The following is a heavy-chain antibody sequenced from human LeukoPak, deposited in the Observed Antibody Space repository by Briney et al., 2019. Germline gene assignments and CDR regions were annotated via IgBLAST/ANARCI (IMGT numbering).Heavy chain of an antibody. J-gene: IGHJ5*02. CDR3: ARCSGGSCYWFDP. V-gene: IGHV5-51*01. CDR2: IYAGDSDT. D-gene: IGHD2-15*01. CDR1: GYRFTSYW. Sequence: GESLKISCKGSGYRFTSYWIAWVRQMPGQGLEWMGVIYAGDSDTRYSPSFQGQVTISVDKSISNAYLQWSSLKASDTAMYYCARCSGGSCYWFDPWGQGTLVTVSS.